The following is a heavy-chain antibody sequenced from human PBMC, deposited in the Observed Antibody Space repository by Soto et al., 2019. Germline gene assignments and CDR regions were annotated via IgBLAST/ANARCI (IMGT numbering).Heavy chain of an antibody. CDR1: GFTFSSYA. V-gene: IGHV3-23*01. CDR3: AREYSSSWYWEAFDI. J-gene: IGHJ3*02. CDR2: ISGSGGST. D-gene: IGHD6-13*01. Sequence: EVQLLESGGGLVQPGGSLRLSCAASGFTFSSYAMSWVRQAPGKGLEWASVISGSGGSTYYADSVKGRFTISRDNSKNTLYLQMNSLRAEDTAVYYCAREYSSSWYWEAFDIWGQGTMVTVSS.